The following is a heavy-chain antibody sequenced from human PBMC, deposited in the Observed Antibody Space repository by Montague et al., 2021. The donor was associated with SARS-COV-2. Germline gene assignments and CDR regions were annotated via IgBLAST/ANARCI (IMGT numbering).Heavy chain of an antibody. J-gene: IGHJ4*02. CDR3: TTDLYSSGWYEAGYFDD. D-gene: IGHD6-19*01. V-gene: IGHV3-15*01. CDR2: IKSKTDDGPT. Sequence: SLRLSCAASGFAFSNAWMSWVRQAPGKGLEWVGRIKSKTDDGPTDYAAPVKGRFTISRDDSKNTLYLQMNSLKSEDTAVYYCTTDLYSSGWYEAGYFDDWGQGTLVTVSS. CDR1: GFAFSNAW.